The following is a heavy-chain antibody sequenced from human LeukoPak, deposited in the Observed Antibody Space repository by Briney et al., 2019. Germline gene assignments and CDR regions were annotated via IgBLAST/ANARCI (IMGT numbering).Heavy chain of an antibody. CDR1: GFTFSSYA. J-gene: IGHJ4*02. V-gene: IGHV3-30-3*02. Sequence: GGSLRLSCAASGFTFSSYAMHWVRQAPGKGLEWVVVISYDGSNKYYADSVKGRFTISRDNSKNTLYLQMNSLRAEDTAVYYCASGGSSPLDYWGQGTLVTVSS. CDR2: ISYDGSNK. CDR3: ASGGSSPLDY. D-gene: IGHD2-15*01.